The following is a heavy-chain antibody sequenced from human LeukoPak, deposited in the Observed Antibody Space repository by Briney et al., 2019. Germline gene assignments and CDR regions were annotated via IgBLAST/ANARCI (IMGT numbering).Heavy chain of an antibody. Sequence: ASGPTRVNPTQTLTLTCTFSGFSLSTSGVGVGWIRQPPGKALEWLALIYWDDDKRYSPSLKSRLTITKDTSKNQVVLTMTNMDPVDTATYYCALSSGGEMATNFDYWGQGTLVTVSS. J-gene: IGHJ4*02. CDR1: GFSLSTSGVG. D-gene: IGHD5-24*01. CDR3: ALSSGGEMATNFDY. V-gene: IGHV2-5*02. CDR2: IYWDDDK.